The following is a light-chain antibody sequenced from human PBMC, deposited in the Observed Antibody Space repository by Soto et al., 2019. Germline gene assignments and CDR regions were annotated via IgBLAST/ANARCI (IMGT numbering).Light chain of an antibody. CDR1: SSNIGSSY. CDR3: GTWDKSLSAVV. V-gene: IGLV1-51*01. CDR2: DND. J-gene: IGLJ2*01. Sequence: QSVLTQPPSVSAAPGQKVTISCSGSSSNIGSSYVSWHQQLPGTAPKLLIYDNDKRPSGIPDRFSASKSGTSATLGITGLQTGDEAEYYCGTWDKSLSAVVFGGGTKLTVL.